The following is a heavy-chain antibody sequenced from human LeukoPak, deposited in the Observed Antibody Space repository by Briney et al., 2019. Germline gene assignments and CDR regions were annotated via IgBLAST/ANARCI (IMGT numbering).Heavy chain of an antibody. J-gene: IGHJ1*01. V-gene: IGHV1-24*01. CDR2: FDPEDGET. CDR3: ATAVLAVAGAEYFQH. D-gene: IGHD6-19*01. CDR1: GYTLTELS. Sequence: VASVTVSCKVSGYTLTELSMHWVRQAPGKGLEWMGGFDPEDGETIYAQKFQGRVTMTEDTSTDTAYMELSSLRSEDTAVYYCATAVLAVAGAEYFQHWGQGTLVTVSS.